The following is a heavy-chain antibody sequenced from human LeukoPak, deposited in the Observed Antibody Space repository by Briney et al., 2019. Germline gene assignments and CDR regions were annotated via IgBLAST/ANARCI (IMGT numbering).Heavy chain of an antibody. V-gene: IGHV3-7*01. D-gene: IGHD5-12*01. J-gene: IGHJ6*02. CDR3: ARESRSRYSGYDLTDYYYYGMDV. CDR1: GFTFSSYW. Sequence: GGSLRLSCAASGFTFSSYWMSWVRQAPGKGLEWVANIKQDGSEKYYVDSVKGRFTISRDNAKNSLYLQMNSLRAEDMAVYYCARESRSRYSGYDLTDYYYYGMDVWGQGTTVTVSS. CDR2: IKQDGSEK.